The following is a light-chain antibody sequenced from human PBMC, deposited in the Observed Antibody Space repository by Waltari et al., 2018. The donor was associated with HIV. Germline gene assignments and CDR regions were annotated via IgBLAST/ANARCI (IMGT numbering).Light chain of an antibody. CDR1: QDISNY. CDR2: DAS. Sequence: DIHMTQSSLSLSVSVGDRVTITCQASQDISNYLNWYQQKPGKTPKFLIYDASNLETGVPLRFSGSGAGTDVTFTISSLQPEDIATYYCEQYDTLPYTFGQGTKLDI. V-gene: IGKV1-33*01. CDR3: EQYDTLPYT. J-gene: IGKJ2*01.